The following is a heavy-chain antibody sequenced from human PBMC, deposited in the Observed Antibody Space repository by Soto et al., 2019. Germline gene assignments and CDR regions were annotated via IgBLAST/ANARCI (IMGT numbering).Heavy chain of an antibody. Sequence: XLXLQESGSGLVKPSQTLSLTCAVSGGSISSGGYSWSWIRQPPGKGLEWIGYIYHSGSTYYNPSLKSRVTISVDRSKNQFSLKLSSVTAADTAVYYCARGQVVAAQHWGQGTLVTVSS. CDR3: ARGQVVAAQH. CDR1: GGSISSGGYS. CDR2: IYHSGST. J-gene: IGHJ4*02. D-gene: IGHD2-15*01. V-gene: IGHV4-30-2*01.